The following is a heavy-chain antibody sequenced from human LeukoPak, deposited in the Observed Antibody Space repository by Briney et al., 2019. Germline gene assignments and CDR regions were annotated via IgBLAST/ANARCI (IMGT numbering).Heavy chain of an antibody. D-gene: IGHD5-18*01. Sequence: PSETLSLTCAVYGGSFSGYYWSWIRQPPGKGLEWIGYIYTSGSTSYNPSLKSRVTISVDTSKNQFSLKLRSVTAADTAVYYCARSGRGYSYGPMYYFDYWGQGTLVTVSS. V-gene: IGHV4-4*08. CDR2: IYTSGST. CDR1: GGSFSGYY. CDR3: ARSGRGYSYGPMYYFDY. J-gene: IGHJ4*02.